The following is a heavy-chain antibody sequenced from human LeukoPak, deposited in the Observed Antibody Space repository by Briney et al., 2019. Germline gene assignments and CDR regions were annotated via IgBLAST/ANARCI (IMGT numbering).Heavy chain of an antibody. D-gene: IGHD3-3*01. CDR2: ISAYNGNT. J-gene: IGHJ4*02. CDR1: GYTFTSYG. CDR3: ARDPTPPSFWSGYSPYYFDY. Sequence: GASVKVSCKASGYTFTSYGISWVRQAPGQGLEWMGWISAYNGNTNYAQKLQGRVTMTTDTSTSTAYMELRSLRSDDTAVYYCARDPTPPSFWSGYSPYYFDYWGQGTLVTVSS. V-gene: IGHV1-18*01.